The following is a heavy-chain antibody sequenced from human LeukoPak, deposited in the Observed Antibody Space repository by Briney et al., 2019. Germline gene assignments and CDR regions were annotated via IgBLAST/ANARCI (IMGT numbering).Heavy chain of an antibody. CDR3: ARDSSGYYLRDFDY. J-gene: IGHJ4*02. D-gene: IGHD3-22*01. V-gene: IGHV1-2*02. CDR2: INPNSGGT. CDR1: GYTFTGYY. Sequence: GASVRVSCKASGYTFTGYYMHWVRQAPGQGLEWMGWINPNSGGTNYAQKFQGRVTMTRDTSISTAYMELSRLRSDDTAVYYCARDSSGYYLRDFDYWGQGTLVTVSS.